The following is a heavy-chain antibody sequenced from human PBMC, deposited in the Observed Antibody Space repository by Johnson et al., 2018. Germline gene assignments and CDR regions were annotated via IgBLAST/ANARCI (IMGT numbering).Heavy chain of an antibody. Sequence: EVQLQESGGGLVQPGGSLRLSCAASGFTFSSYAMSWVRQAPGKGLEWVSAISGSGGSTYYADSVKGRFTISRDNSTNTLYLQVNSLRAEDTAVYYCGKAGSRNYYYDGMDVWGQGTTVTVSS. CDR2: ISGSGGST. V-gene: IGHV3-23*01. CDR3: GKAGSRNYYYDGMDV. J-gene: IGHJ6*02. CDR1: GFTFSSYA.